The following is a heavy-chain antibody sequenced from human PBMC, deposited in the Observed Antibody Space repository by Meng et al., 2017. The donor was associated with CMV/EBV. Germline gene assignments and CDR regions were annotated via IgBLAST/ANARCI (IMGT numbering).Heavy chain of an antibody. CDR1: GYTFTGYY. Sequence: ASVKVSCKASGYTFTGYYMHWVRQAPGQGLEWMGWINPNSGGTNYAQKFQGRVTMTRDTSISTAYMELSRLRPGDTAVYYCARTPMVRGVISHFDYWGPGTLVTVSS. CDR2: INPNSGGT. D-gene: IGHD3-10*01. J-gene: IGHJ4*02. CDR3: ARTPMVRGVISHFDY. V-gene: IGHV1-2*02.